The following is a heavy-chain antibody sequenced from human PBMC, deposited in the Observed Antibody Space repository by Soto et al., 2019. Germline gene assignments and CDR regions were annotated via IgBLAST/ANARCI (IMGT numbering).Heavy chain of an antibody. CDR2: ISAYNGNT. Sequence: QVQLVQSGAVVKKPGASVKVSCKASGYTFTSYGISWVRQAPGQGLEWMGWISAYNGNTNYAQKLQGRVTMTTDTSTSTAYMELRSLRSDDTAVYYCARGKRGAYCSSTSCFYGMDVWGQGTTVTVSS. CDR3: ARGKRGAYCSSTSCFYGMDV. D-gene: IGHD2-2*01. J-gene: IGHJ6*02. V-gene: IGHV1-18*01. CDR1: GYTFTSYG.